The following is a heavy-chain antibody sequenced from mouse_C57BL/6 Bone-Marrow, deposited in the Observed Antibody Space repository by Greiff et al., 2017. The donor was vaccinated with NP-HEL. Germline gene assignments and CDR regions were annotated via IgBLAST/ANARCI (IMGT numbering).Heavy chain of an antibody. Sequence: QVQLQQPGAELVMPGASVKLSCKASGYTFTSYWMHWVKQRPGQGLEWIGEIDPSDGYTNYNQKFKGKSTLTVDKSSSTAYMQLSSLTSEDSAVYYCAIHSYYFDYWGQGTTLTVSS. V-gene: IGHV1-69*01. CDR2: IDPSDGYT. CDR3: AIHSYYFDY. J-gene: IGHJ2*01. CDR1: GYTFTSYW.